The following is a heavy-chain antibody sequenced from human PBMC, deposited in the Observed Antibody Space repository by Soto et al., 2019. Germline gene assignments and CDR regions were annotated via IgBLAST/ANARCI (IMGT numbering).Heavy chain of an antibody. CDR2: IIPIFGTA. CDR1: GGTFSSYS. J-gene: IGHJ4*02. D-gene: IGHD1-26*01. V-gene: IGHV1-69*01. Sequence: QVQLVQSGAEVKKPGSSVKVSCKASGGTFSSYSINWVRQAPGQGLEWMGEIIPIFGTAHYAQKFQGRVTITADESTSTAYMELSSLRSEYTAVYYCARDGGRHSGGIDYWGQGTLVTVSS. CDR3: ARDGGRHSGGIDY.